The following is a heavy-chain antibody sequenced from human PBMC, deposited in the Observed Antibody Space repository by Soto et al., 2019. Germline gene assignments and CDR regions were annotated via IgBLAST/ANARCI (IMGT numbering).Heavy chain of an antibody. D-gene: IGHD3-9*01. V-gene: IGHV3-23*01. J-gene: IGHJ5*02. CDR2: ISPTGNT. Sequence: PGGSLRLSCTALTGYAMSWVRRGPGKGLEWISTISPTGNTHYADSVEGRFTISRDDSKNTFYLQMNNLRADDTGVYYCAKDPSTGHADLWGQGTLVTVSS. CDR1: TGYA. CDR3: AKDPSTGHADL.